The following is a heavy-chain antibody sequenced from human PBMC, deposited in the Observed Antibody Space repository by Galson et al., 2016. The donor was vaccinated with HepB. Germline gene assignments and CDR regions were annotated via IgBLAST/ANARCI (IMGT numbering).Heavy chain of an antibody. CDR2: IIDTGIS. CDR1: DGSSTGHY. J-gene: IGHJ5*02. Sequence: ETLSLTCEIHDGSSTGHYWNWIRQPPGRGLEWFGEIIDTGISNYNPSLKTRLPISLDTSKNLLSLNLTSVTAADTAIYYCARGRRTKMTWHYLDPWGQGVLVTVSP. D-gene: IGHD1-7*01. CDR3: ARGRRTKMTWHYLDP. V-gene: IGHV4-34*01.